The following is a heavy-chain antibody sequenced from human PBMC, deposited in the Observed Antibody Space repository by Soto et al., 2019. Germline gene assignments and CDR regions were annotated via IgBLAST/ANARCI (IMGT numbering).Heavy chain of an antibody. V-gene: IGHV3-15*01. CDR2: IKSKTDGGTT. J-gene: IGHJ5*02. D-gene: IGHD3-9*01. Sequence: SLRLSCAASGFTFSNAWMSWVRQAPGKGLEWVGRIKSKTDGGTTDYAAPVKGRFTISRDYSKNTLYLQMNSLKTEATAVYYCNREWYYDILTGYEEGFDPWGQGTLVTVSS. CDR1: GFTFSNAW. CDR3: NREWYYDILTGYEEGFDP.